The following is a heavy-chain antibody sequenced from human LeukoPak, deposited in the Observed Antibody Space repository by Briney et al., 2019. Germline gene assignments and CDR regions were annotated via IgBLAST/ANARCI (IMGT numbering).Heavy chain of an antibody. CDR1: GGTFSSYA. V-gene: IGHV1-18*01. J-gene: IGHJ4*02. D-gene: IGHD6-19*01. CDR3: ARGYSSGWYSNEYYFDY. Sequence: ASVKVSCKASGGTFSSYAISWVRQAPGQGLEWMGWISAYNGNTNYAQKLQGRVTMTTDTSTSTAYMELRSLRSDDTAVYYCARGYSSGWYSNEYYFDYWGQGTLVTVSS. CDR2: ISAYNGNT.